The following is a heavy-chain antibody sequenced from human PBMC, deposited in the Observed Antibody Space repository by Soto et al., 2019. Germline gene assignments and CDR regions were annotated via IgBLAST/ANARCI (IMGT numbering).Heavy chain of an antibody. J-gene: IGHJ3*02. V-gene: IGHV3-9*01. CDR1: GFTFDDYA. CDR3: AKVTEKQLDAFDI. D-gene: IGHD6-6*01. CDR2: ISWNSGSI. Sequence: GGSLRLSCAASGFTFDDYAMHWVRQAPGKGLEWVSGISWNSGSIGYADSVKGRFTISRDNAKNSLYLQMNSLRAEDTALYYCAKVTEKQLDAFDIWGQGTMVTVSS.